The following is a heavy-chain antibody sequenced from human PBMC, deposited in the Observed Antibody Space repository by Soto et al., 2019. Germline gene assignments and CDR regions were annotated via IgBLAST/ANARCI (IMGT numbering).Heavy chain of an antibody. J-gene: IGHJ6*02. CDR1: GGTFSSYA. V-gene: IGHV1-69*01. Sequence: QVQLVQSGVEVKTPGSSVKVSCKASGGTFSSYAISWVRQAPGQGLEWMGGIISIFGTANYAQKFQCRVTITADESTSTADMELSSLRSEDTTVYYCARLLPPVYGMDVWGQGPTVTVSS. CDR3: ARLLPPVYGMDV. CDR2: IISIFGTA.